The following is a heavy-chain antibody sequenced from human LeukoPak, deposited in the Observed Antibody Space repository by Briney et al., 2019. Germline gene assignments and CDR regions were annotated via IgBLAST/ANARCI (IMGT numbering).Heavy chain of an antibody. Sequence: PGRSLRLSCAASGFTFSSYAMHWVRQAPGKGLEWVAVISYDGGSKYYADSVKGRFTISRDNSKNTLFLQLNSLRAEDTAVYYCAKAYSGYDYSVEDYWGQGTLVTVSS. V-gene: IGHV3-30*04. J-gene: IGHJ4*02. CDR2: ISYDGGSK. CDR3: AKAYSGYDYSVEDY. CDR1: GFTFSSYA. D-gene: IGHD5-12*01.